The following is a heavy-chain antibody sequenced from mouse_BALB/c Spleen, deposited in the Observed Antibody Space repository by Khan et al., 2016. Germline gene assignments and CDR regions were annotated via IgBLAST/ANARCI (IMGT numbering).Heavy chain of an antibody. D-gene: IGHD2-14*01. J-gene: IGHJ3*01. CDR1: GYTFTDYE. CDR2: IHPGSGGT. Sequence: VQLQESGADLVRPGASVKLSCKALGYTFTDYEMHWVKQTPVHGLEWIGGIHPGSGGTAYNQKFKGKATLTDDKSSSTAYMELSSPTSEDTAVYYCTNRYEAWFTYWGQGTLVTVSA. V-gene: IGHV1-15*01. CDR3: TNRYEAWFTY.